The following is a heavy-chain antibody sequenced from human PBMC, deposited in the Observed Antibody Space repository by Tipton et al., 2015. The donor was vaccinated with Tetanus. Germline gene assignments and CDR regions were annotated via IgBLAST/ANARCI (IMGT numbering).Heavy chain of an antibody. D-gene: IGHD3-10*01. CDR1: GGSISTKTYY. V-gene: IGHV4-39*01. J-gene: IGHJ5*02. CDR2: ISHSATT. CDR3: ARHVGGYGSPPHDL. Sequence: TLSLTCFVSGGSISTKTYYWGWIRQTPGKGLEWIASISHSATTFYNPFLKSRVTMSVDPSKNQFSVRLSSVTAADTGVYYCARHVGGYGSPPHDLWGQGTLVTVSS.